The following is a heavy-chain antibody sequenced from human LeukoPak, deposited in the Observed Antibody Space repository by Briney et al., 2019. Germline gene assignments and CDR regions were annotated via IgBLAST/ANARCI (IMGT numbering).Heavy chain of an antibody. CDR1: GYSFTSYW. Sequence: GESLKISCKGSGYSFTSYWIGWVRQMPGKGLEWMGIIYPGDSDTRYSPSFQGQVTISADKSISTAYLQWSSLKASDTAMYYCARGRGYSSSKRGIPYVDYWGQGTLVTVSS. V-gene: IGHV5-51*01. J-gene: IGHJ4*02. D-gene: IGHD6-13*01. CDR2: IYPGDSDT. CDR3: ARGRGYSSSKRGIPYVDY.